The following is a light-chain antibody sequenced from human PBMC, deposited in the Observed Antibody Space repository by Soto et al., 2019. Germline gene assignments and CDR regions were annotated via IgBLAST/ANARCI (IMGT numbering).Light chain of an antibody. Sequence: EIVLTQSPGTLSLSPGERATLSCRASQSVDSRYLAWYQQPPGRAPRLLIYGASSRATGTPDRFSGSGSGTDFTLTISRLEPEDSAVYYCHHYDNSPPFPFGPGTKVDIK. CDR1: QSVDSRY. V-gene: IGKV3-20*01. J-gene: IGKJ3*01. CDR2: GAS. CDR3: HHYDNSPPFP.